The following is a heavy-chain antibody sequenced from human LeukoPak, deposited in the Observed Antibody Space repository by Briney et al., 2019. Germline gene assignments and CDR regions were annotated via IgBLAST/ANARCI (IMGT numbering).Heavy chain of an antibody. CDR2: IYDSGST. D-gene: IGHD3-10*01. J-gene: IGHJ6*02. Sequence: KPSETLSLTCTVSGGSISSYYWSWIRQPPGKGLEWIGYIYDSGSTNYNPSLRSRVTISVDTSKNQFSLRLSSVTAADTAVYYCARLAYGSGSPRRGMDVWGQGTTVTVSS. V-gene: IGHV4-59*08. CDR3: ARLAYGSGSPRRGMDV. CDR1: GGSISSYY.